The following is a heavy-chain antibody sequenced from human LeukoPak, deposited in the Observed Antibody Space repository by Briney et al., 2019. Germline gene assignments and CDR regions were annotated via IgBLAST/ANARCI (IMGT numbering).Heavy chain of an antibody. D-gene: IGHD6-13*01. CDR3: ARDRGEYSSRGADY. V-gene: IGHV1-69*06. CDR2: IIPIFGTA. Sequence: GASVKVSCKASGGTFSSYAISWVRQAPGQGLEWMGGIIPIFGTANYAQKFQGRVTITADKSTSTAYVELSSLRSEDTAVYYCARDRGEYSSRGADYWGQGTLVTVSS. CDR1: GGTFSSYA. J-gene: IGHJ4*02.